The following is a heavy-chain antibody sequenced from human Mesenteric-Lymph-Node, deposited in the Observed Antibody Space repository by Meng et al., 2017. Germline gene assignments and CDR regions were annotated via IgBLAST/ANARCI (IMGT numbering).Heavy chain of an antibody. D-gene: IGHD6-19*01. CDR3: AREIIAVAGNDYFDY. V-gene: IGHV3-33*01. CDR2: IWYDGSNK. Sequence: GESLKISCAASGFTFSSYGMHWVRQAPGKGLEWVAVIWYDGSNKYYADSVKGRFTISRDNSKNTLYLQMNSLRAEDTAVYYCAREIIAVAGNDYFDYWGQGTLVTVSS. J-gene: IGHJ4*02. CDR1: GFTFSSYG.